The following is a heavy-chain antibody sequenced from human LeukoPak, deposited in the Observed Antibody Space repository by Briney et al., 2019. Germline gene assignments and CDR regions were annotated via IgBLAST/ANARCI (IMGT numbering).Heavy chain of an antibody. CDR1: GFTFSSYW. CDR2: IKQDGSEK. D-gene: IGHD1-14*01. CDR3: ARIHRDPPGAFDI. J-gene: IGHJ3*02. Sequence: GGSLRLSCAASGFTFSSYWMSWVRQAPGKGLEWVANIKQDGSEKYYVDSVKGRFTISRDNAKNSLYLQMNSLRAEDTAVYYCARIHRDPPGAFDIRGQGTMVTVSS. V-gene: IGHV3-7*01.